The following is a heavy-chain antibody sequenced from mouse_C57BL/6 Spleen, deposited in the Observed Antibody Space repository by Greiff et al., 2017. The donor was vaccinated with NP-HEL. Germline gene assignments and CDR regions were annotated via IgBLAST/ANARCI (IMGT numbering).Heavy chain of an antibody. Sequence: VQVVESGPGLVAPSQSLSITCTVSGFSLTSYGVHWVRQPPGKGLEWLGVIWACGSTNYNSALMSRLSISKDNSKSPVFLKRNSLQTDDTAMYYCARLEDIWGQGTTLTVSS. CDR2: IWACGST. D-gene: IGHD1-3*01. CDR3: ARLEDI. V-gene: IGHV2-9*02. J-gene: IGHJ2*01. CDR1: GFSLTSYG.